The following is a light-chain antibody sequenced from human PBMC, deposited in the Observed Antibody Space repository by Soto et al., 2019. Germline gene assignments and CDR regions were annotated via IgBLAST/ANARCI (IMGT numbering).Light chain of an antibody. CDR3: QQRGKWPST. Sequence: EVVLTQSPDTLSLSPGETATLSCRASQSVDRYVAWYQQKVGQAPRLLIYDAYTRATGVGARFSGSGSATEFSLTIPILEPEDFAVYYFQQRGKWPSTFGPGTKGEMK. CDR2: DAY. V-gene: IGKV3-11*01. J-gene: IGKJ2*02. CDR1: QSVDRY.